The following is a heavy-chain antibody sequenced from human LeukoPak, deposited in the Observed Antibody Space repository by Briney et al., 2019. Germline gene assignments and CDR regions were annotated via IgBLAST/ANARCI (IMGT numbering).Heavy chain of an antibody. Sequence: PSETLSLTCTVSGGSISSYYWSWIRQPPGKGLEWIGYIYYSGSTNYNPSLKSRVTISVDTSKNQFSLKLSSVTAADTAVYYCARAQQQLGGGRWFDPWGQGTLVTVSS. CDR3: ARAQQQLGGGRWFDP. D-gene: IGHD6-13*01. V-gene: IGHV4-59*01. CDR1: GGSISSYY. CDR2: IYYSGST. J-gene: IGHJ5*02.